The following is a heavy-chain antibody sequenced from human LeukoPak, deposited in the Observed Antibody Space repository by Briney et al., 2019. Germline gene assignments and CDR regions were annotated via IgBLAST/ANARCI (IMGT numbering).Heavy chain of an antibody. Sequence: GASVKVSCKASGGTFSSYAISWVRQAPGQGLEWMGRIIPILGIANYAQKFQGRVTITADKSTSTAYMELSSLRSEDTAVYYCARDSVAGTGYYYYGMDVWGQGTTVTVSS. J-gene: IGHJ6*02. CDR1: GGTFSSYA. D-gene: IGHD6-19*01. V-gene: IGHV1-69*04. CDR3: ARDSVAGTGYYYYGMDV. CDR2: IIPILGIA.